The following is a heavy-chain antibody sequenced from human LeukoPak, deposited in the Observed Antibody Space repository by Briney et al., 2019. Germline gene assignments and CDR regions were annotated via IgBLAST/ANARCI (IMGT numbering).Heavy chain of an antibody. D-gene: IGHD6-19*01. CDR2: IWYDGSNK. CDR3: AKFRADSSGWPFDY. V-gene: IGHV3-33*06. Sequence: GGSLRLSCAASGFTFSSYGMHWVRQAPGKGLEWVAVIWYDGSNKYYADSVKGRFTISRDNSKNTLYLQMNSLRAEDTAIYYCAKFRADSSGWPFDYWGQGTLVTVSS. CDR1: GFTFSSYG. J-gene: IGHJ4*02.